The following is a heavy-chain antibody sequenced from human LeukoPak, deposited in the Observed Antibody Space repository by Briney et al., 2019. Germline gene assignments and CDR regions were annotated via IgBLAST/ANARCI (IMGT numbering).Heavy chain of an antibody. D-gene: IGHD2-21*02. V-gene: IGHV4-4*07. CDR1: GGSISSYY. Sequence: SETLSRTCTVSGGSISSYYWSWIRQPAGKGLEWIGRIYTSGSTYYNPSLKSRVTMSVDTSKNQFSLKLSSVTAADMAVYFCARGPYCGGDCYFAYWGQGTLVTVSS. J-gene: IGHJ4*02. CDR3: ARGPYCGGDCYFAY. CDR2: IYTSGST.